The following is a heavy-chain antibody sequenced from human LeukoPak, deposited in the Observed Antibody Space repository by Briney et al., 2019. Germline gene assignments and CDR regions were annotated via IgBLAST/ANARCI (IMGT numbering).Heavy chain of an antibody. Sequence: WGSLRLSCTTSGFTFADYAMSWFSQAPGKGLEWVSYISSSGSTIYYADSVKGRFTISRDNAKNSLYLQMNSLRAEDTAVYYCAREGAYCGGDCYSSRGWFDPWGQGTLVTVSS. J-gene: IGHJ5*02. D-gene: IGHD2-21*02. CDR3: AREGAYCGGDCYSSRGWFDP. CDR1: GFTFADYA. CDR2: ISSSGSTI. V-gene: IGHV3-48*03.